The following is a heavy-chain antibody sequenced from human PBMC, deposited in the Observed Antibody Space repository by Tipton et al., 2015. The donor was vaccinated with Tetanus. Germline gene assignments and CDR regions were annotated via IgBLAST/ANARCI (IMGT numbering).Heavy chain of an antibody. Sequence: TLSLTCTVSGGSISTYYWSWVRQPPGRGLEWIGNVHNSGSTKYSPSLRSRVTLSVDTSKNQFSLKLSAVTAADTAVYYCARGYNGYDILTAYPHYFDSWGQGTLVTVSS. CDR3: ARGYNGYDILTAYPHYFDS. J-gene: IGHJ4*02. V-gene: IGHV4-59*01. CDR1: GGSISTYY. D-gene: IGHD3-9*01. CDR2: VHNSGST.